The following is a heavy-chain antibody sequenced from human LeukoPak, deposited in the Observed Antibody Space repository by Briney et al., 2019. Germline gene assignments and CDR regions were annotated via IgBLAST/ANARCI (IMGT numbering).Heavy chain of an antibody. CDR3: AKDIIIAAAGPAYFDY. CDR1: GFTFSSYA. Sequence: GGSLRLSCAASGFTFSSYAMHWVRQAPGKGLEWVTIISYDGNTKYSADSVKGRFTISRDSSRNTMYLQMNSLRAEDTAVYYCAKDIIIAAAGPAYFDYWGQGTLVTVSS. J-gene: IGHJ4*02. CDR2: ISYDGNTK. V-gene: IGHV3-30-3*01. D-gene: IGHD6-13*01.